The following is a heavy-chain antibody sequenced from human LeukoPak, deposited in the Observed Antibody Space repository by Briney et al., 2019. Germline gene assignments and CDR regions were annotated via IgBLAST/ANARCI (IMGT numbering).Heavy chain of an antibody. CDR2: INPNGDAT. Sequence: GASVKVSCKTSGYTFTKYLIHWMRQAPGQGLELVGTINPNGDATNYAPRLQGRLTLTQDTSTSTVYMELRCLTPDDTAVYYCARPLFCAFDNCGYWLDPWGPGTLVTVSA. V-gene: IGHV1-46*01. CDR3: ARPLFCAFDNCGYWLDP. J-gene: IGHJ5*02. CDR1: GYTFTKYL. D-gene: IGHD1-20*01.